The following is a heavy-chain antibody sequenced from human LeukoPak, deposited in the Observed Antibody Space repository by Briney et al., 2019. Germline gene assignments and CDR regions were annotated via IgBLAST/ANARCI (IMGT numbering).Heavy chain of an antibody. D-gene: IGHD3-22*01. Sequence: SETLSLTCAVSGYSISSGYYWGWIRQPPGKGLEWIGSIYHSGSTYYNPSLKSRVTISVDTSKNKFSLKLSSVTAADTAVYYCARRVRYYYDSSGYYWAWDYWGQGTLVTVSS. CDR2: IYHSGST. CDR1: GYSISSGYY. CDR3: ARRVRYYYDSSGYYWAWDY. V-gene: IGHV4-38-2*01. J-gene: IGHJ4*02.